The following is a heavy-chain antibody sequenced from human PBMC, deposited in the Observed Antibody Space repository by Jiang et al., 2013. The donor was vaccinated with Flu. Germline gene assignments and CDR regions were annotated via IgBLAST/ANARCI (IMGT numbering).Heavy chain of an antibody. V-gene: IGHV3-30*04. Sequence: ASGFTFSSYAMHWVRQAPGKGLEWVTVISYDGTTKYYADSVKGRFTISRDTSKNTLYLQMNSLTAEDTAVYFCARGGFCSSTSCYSLLNAFDIWGQGTMVTISS. CDR1: GFTFSSYA. J-gene: IGHJ3*02. CDR3: ARGGFCSSTSCYSLLNAFDI. D-gene: IGHD2-2*01. CDR2: ISYDGTTK.